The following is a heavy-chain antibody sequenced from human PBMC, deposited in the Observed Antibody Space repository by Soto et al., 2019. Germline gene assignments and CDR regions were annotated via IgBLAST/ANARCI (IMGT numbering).Heavy chain of an antibody. V-gene: IGHV1-8*01. CDR1: GYTFTNYD. Sequence: GASVKVSCKASGYTFTNYDINWVRHATGQGLEWMGWMNPNSGNTGYAQKFQGRVTMTRDTSTSTAYMELRSLRSDDTAVYYCARSVGDYITHDYWGQGTLVTVSS. CDR3: ARSVGDYITHDY. J-gene: IGHJ4*02. D-gene: IGHD4-17*01. CDR2: MNPNSGNT.